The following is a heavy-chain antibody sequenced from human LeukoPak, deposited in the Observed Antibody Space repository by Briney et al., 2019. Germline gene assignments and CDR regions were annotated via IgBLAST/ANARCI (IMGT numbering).Heavy chain of an antibody. J-gene: IGHJ4*02. D-gene: IGHD4-17*01. Sequence: GGSLRFSCAASGFTFSSYEMNWVRQAPGKGLEWVSYISSSGSTIYYADSVKGRFTISRDNAKNSLYLQMNSLRAEDTAVYYCAREGRGDSVDYWGQGTLVSVSS. CDR1: GFTFSSYE. V-gene: IGHV3-48*03. CDR2: ISSSGSTI. CDR3: AREGRGDSVDY.